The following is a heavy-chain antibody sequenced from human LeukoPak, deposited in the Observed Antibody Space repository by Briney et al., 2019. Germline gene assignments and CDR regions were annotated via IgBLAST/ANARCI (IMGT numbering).Heavy chain of an antibody. CDR3: AKDNYDFLSGYYSHFDY. CDR2: ISGSGGST. D-gene: IGHD3-3*01. Sequence: QTGGSLRLSCAASGFTFSDYYMSWVRQAPGKGLEWVSAISGSGGSTYYADSVKGRFTISRDNSKNTLYLQMNSLRAEDTAVYYCAKDNYDFLSGYYSHFDYWGQGTLVTVSS. V-gene: IGHV3-23*01. J-gene: IGHJ4*02. CDR1: GFTFSDYY.